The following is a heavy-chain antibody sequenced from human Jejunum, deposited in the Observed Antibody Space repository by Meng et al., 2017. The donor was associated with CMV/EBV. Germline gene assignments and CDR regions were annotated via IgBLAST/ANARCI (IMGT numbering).Heavy chain of an antibody. Sequence: TVSSYSMSWVRQAPGKGLEWVSTISASGGTTSYADSVKGRFTVSRDSSKNTLYLQMDSLRADDTAVYYCAREPGRGYSGYDRYFDYWGQGTLVTVSS. J-gene: IGHJ4*02. CDR1: TVSSYS. CDR2: ISASGGTT. CDR3: AREPGRGYSGYDRYFDY. V-gene: IGHV3-23*01. D-gene: IGHD5-12*01.